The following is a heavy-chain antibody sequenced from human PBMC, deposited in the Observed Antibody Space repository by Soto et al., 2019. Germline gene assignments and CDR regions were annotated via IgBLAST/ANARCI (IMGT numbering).Heavy chain of an antibody. D-gene: IGHD6-6*01. CDR1: GYSYNSYW. CDR2: IDPGVSYT. Sequence: PGESLKISCNGSGYSYNSYWIIRVRQMPGKGRDWMGRIDPGVSYTNSSTSCHANVTTSSNNSMRTAHLQWSSLKASVSAMYCCARQLVSPGWCDPWGQGTLVTVSS. V-gene: IGHV5-10-1*01. J-gene: IGHJ5*02. CDR3: ARQLVSPGWCDP.